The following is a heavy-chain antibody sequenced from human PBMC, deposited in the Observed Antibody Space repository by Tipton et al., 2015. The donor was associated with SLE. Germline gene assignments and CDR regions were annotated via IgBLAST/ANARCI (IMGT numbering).Heavy chain of an antibody. Sequence: TLSLTCTVSGGSISSHYWSWIRQPPGKGLEWIGEINHSGSTNYNPSLKSRVTISVDTSKNQVSLKLSSVTAADTAVYYCAGGGGYYYGSGSYLPVDYWGQGTLVTVSS. J-gene: IGHJ4*02. CDR1: GGSISSHY. V-gene: IGHV4-34*01. CDR2: INHSGST. CDR3: AGGGGYYYGSGSYLPVDY. D-gene: IGHD3-10*01.